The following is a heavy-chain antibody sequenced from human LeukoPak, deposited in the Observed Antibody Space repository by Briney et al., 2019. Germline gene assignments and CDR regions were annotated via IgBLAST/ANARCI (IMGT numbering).Heavy chain of an antibody. Sequence: GGSLRLSCAASGFTFSSYSMNWVRQAPGKGLEWVSSISSSSSYIYYADSVKGRFTISRDNAKNSLYLQINSLRTEDTAVYYCAKGGNTMVRGLITYWGQGTLVTVSS. J-gene: IGHJ4*02. D-gene: IGHD3-10*01. V-gene: IGHV3-21*04. CDR3: AKGGNTMVRGLITY. CDR1: GFTFSSYS. CDR2: ISSSSSYI.